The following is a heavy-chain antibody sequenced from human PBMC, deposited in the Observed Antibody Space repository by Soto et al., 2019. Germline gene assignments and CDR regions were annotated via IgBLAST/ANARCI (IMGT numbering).Heavy chain of an antibody. Sequence: LTCAVYGGSFSGYYWSWIRQPPGKGLEWIGEINHSGSTNYNPSLKSRVTISVDTSKNQFSLKLSSVTAADTAVYYCARGRSQNTIFGVVSPSRYYYMDVWGKGTTVTV. CDR3: ARGRSQNTIFGVVSPSRYYYMDV. CDR1: GGSFSGYY. J-gene: IGHJ6*03. D-gene: IGHD3-3*01. V-gene: IGHV4-34*01. CDR2: INHSGST.